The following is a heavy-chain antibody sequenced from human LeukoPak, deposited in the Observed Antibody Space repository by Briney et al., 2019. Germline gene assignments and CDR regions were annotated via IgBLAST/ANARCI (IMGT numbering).Heavy chain of an antibody. Sequence: AETLSLTSTVSGGFISGGGHYWTWTRQHPGGGLEWLGFIHPGGSIYYNPSLSGRLTISADTSKNQMSLKLSSVTAADTAVHFWASGGDTAKGGDSWGQGTLVTVSS. D-gene: IGHD5-18*01. CDR1: GGFISGGGHY. J-gene: IGHJ4*02. CDR2: IHPGGSI. CDR3: ASGGDTAKGGDS. V-gene: IGHV4-31*03.